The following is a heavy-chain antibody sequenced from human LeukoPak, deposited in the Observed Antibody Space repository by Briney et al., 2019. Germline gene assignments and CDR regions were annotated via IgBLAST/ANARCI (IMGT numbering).Heavy chain of an antibody. D-gene: IGHD5-12*01. CDR3: ASPGKRGYSGYDPFDH. J-gene: IGHJ4*02. V-gene: IGHV5-51*01. Sequence: GESLKISCKGSGYTFTTSWIGWVRQMPGKGLEWMGIIYPGDSDTRYSPSFQGQVTISADKSISTAYLQWSSLKASDTAMYYCASPGKRGYSGYDPFDHWGQGTLVTVSS. CDR2: IYPGDSDT. CDR1: GYTFTTSW.